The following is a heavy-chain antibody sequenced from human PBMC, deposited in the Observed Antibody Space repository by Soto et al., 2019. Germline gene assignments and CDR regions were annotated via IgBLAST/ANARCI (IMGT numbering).Heavy chain of an antibody. CDR2: INHSGST. CDR3: ARGKPNLRVSEHYIQRWLQPYYYYYGMDV. J-gene: IGHJ6*02. CDR1: GGSFSSYY. D-gene: IGHD5-18*01. Sequence: PSETLSLTCAVYGGSFSSYYWSWIRQPPGKGLEWIGEINHSGSTNYNPSLKSRVTISVDTSKNQFSLKLSSVTAADTAVYYCARGKPNLRVSEHYIQRWLQPYYYYYGMDVWGQGTTVTVS. V-gene: IGHV4-34*01.